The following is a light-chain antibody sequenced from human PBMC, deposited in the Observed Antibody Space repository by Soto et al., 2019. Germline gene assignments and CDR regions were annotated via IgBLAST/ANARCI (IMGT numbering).Light chain of an antibody. CDR1: QSLLHSNGYNY. V-gene: IGKV2-28*01. Sequence: DIVMTQSPLSLPVTPGEPASISCRSSQSLLHSNGYNYLYWYLQKPGQSPQLLIYLGSNRASGVPDRFSGSGSGTDFTLTITRLEPEDFAVYYCQQYGGSPITFGLGTRLEIK. J-gene: IGKJ5*01. CDR2: LGS. CDR3: QQYGGSPIT.